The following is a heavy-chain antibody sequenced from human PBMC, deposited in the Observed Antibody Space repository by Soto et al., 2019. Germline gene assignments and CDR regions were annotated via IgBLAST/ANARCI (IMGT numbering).Heavy chain of an antibody. D-gene: IGHD4-4*01. J-gene: IGHJ6*02. CDR2: IIPIFGSP. Sequence: QVQLVQSGAEVKKPGSSVRVSCKASGGTLRSHAINWVRQAPGQGLEWLGGIIPIFGSPNYAQTFQGRVTITADESSITAYMELSSLRSEDTAVYYCAGTVEIPDYHGMDVWVQGTTVTVSS. CDR3: AGTVEIPDYHGMDV. CDR1: GGTLRSHA. V-gene: IGHV1-69*01.